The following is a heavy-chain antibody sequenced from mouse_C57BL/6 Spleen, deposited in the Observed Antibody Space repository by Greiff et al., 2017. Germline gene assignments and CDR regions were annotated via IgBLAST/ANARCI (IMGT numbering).Heavy chain of an antibody. CDR1: GYTFTDYY. CDR2: INPNNGGT. Sequence: VQLQQSGPELVKPGASVKISCKASGYTFTDYYMNWVKQSHGKSLEWIGDINPNNGGTSYNQKFKGKATLTVEKSSSTAYMELRSLTSEDSAVYYCAREEAGAFAYWGQGTLVTVSA. CDR3: AREEAGAFAY. V-gene: IGHV1-26*01. J-gene: IGHJ3*01.